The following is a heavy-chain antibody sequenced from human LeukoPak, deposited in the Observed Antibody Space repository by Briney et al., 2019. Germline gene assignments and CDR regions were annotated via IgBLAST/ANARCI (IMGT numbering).Heavy chain of an antibody. Sequence: GESLKISCKSSGYSFPSYWMGGGRQLPGKGLEWMGIIYPGDSDTRYSPSFQGQVTISVDKSISTAYLQWSSLKASDTAMYYCAYSSGYYVGMFDFWGRGTLVSVSS. CDR2: IYPGDSDT. V-gene: IGHV5-51*01. D-gene: IGHD6-19*01. CDR1: GYSFPSYW. J-gene: IGHJ4*02. CDR3: AYSSGYYVGMFDF.